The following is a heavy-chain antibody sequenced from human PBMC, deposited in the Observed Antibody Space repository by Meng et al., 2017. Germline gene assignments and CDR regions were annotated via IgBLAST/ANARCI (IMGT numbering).Heavy chain of an antibody. J-gene: IGHJ5*02. CDR3: ARVGYYGSGSYSWFDP. CDR1: GYTFTSYY. D-gene: IGHD3-10*01. CDR2: INPSGGST. V-gene: IGHV1-46*01. Sequence: ASVKVSCKASGYTFTSYYMHWVRQAPGQGLEWMGIINPSGGSTSYAQKFQGRVTMTRDTSTSTVYMELSSLRSEDTAVYYCARVGYYGSGSYSWFDPWGQGTLVTSPQ.